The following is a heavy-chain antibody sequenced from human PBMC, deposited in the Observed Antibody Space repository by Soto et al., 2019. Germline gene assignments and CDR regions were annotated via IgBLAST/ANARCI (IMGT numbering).Heavy chain of an antibody. V-gene: IGHV3-49*04. CDR2: ATSQAFGGTT. CDR3: TRDGDFYGMDV. Sequence: GGSLRLSCTFSGFTSDDYALTWVRQAPGKGLEWVAFATSQAFGGTTDYAASVKGRFTISRDDSTTVAYLQMNSLQTEDTAIYYCTRDGDFYGMDVWGQGITVTVSS. D-gene: IGHD3-3*01. CDR1: GFTSDDYA. J-gene: IGHJ6*02.